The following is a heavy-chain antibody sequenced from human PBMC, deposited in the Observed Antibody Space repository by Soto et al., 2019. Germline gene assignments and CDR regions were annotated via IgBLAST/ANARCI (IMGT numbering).Heavy chain of an antibody. CDR1: GYTFRNYA. CDR3: ARDGPIYDILSARYFYGMDV. CDR2: INGGNGNT. Sequence: GASVKVSCKANGYTFRNYAMHWVRQAPGQGLEWMGWINGGNGNTKYSQKFQGRVTITRDTSASTAYMELSSLRSEDTAVYYCARDGPIYDILSARYFYGMDVWGKGTTVTVSS. D-gene: IGHD3-9*01. J-gene: IGHJ6*04. V-gene: IGHV1-3*01.